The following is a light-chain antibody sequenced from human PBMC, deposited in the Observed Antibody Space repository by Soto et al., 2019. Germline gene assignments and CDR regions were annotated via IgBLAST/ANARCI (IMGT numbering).Light chain of an antibody. CDR3: YSYAGSYTSV. CDR2: DVT. J-gene: IGLJ1*01. CDR1: SSDVGGYNY. Sequence: QSVLTQPASVSGSPGQSITISCTGTSSDVGGYNYVSWYQQHPGKAPKLMIHDVTKRPSGVPDRFSGSKSGNTASLTISGLQAEDEADYYCYSYAGSYTSVLGTGTKVTVL. V-gene: IGLV2-11*01.